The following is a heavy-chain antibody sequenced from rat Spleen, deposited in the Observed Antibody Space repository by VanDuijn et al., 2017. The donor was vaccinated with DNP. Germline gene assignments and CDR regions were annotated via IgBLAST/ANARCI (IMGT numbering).Heavy chain of an antibody. D-gene: IGHD1-10*01. CDR2: ISFDGSST. CDR1: GFSLTSYN. Sequence: VQLKESGPGLVQPSQTLSLTCTVAGFSLTSYNVHWVRQGPTKGLEWVAYISFDGSSTYYGDSVKGRFTISRDNAKSTLYLQMNGLRSEDMATYYCARRQQLFYFDHWGQGVMVTVSS. CDR3: ARRQQLFYFDH. J-gene: IGHJ2*01. V-gene: IGHV5-22*01.